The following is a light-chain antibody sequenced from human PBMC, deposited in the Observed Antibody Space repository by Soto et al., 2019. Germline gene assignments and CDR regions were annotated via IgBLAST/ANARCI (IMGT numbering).Light chain of an antibody. CDR3: QPYYSTLALT. CDR1: QSVLYSSNNKNY. CDR2: WAS. J-gene: IGKJ4*01. V-gene: IGKV4-1*01. Sequence: DIVMTQSPDSLAVSLGERATINCKSSQSVLYSSNNKNYLAWYQQKPGQPPKLLIYWASTRESGVPDRFSGSGSGTDFTLTIISLQAEDVAVYYCQPYYSTLALTFGGGTKVEIK.